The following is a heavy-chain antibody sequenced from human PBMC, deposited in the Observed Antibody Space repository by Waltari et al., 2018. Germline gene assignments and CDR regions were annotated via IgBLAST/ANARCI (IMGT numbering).Heavy chain of an antibody. V-gene: IGHV3-53*02. D-gene: IGHD3-3*01. Sequence: EVQQVETGGALIHRGGSLRPSCAASDFIARNNYMAWVRQAPGKGLEWVSVIYAGGGSDSADSVRGRFTISRDNSKNTLYLEMNALRPDDTAVYYCATLLAYLGAFEVWGRGTMVTVSS. CDR3: ATLLAYLGAFEV. CDR1: DFIARNNY. CDR2: IYAGGGS. J-gene: IGHJ3*01.